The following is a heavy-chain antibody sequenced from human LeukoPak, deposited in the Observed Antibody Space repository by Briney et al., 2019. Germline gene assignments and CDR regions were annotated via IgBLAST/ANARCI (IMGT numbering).Heavy chain of an antibody. CDR2: ISNSGGST. Sequence: PGGSLRLSCVASGFTFRSYSMHWVRLVPGKGLEDVSSISNSGGSTYYADSVKGRITISRDNSNNTLYLQMGSLRGEDTAVYYCARENLEAEYLDHWGQGALVTVSS. D-gene: IGHD1-14*01. CDR1: GFTFRSYS. V-gene: IGHV3-64*02. J-gene: IGHJ4*02. CDR3: ARENLEAEYLDH.